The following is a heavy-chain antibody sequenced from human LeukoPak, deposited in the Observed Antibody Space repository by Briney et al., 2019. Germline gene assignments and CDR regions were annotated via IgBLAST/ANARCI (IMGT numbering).Heavy chain of an antibody. D-gene: IGHD6-13*01. Sequence: PGGSLRLSCAASGFTFSSYSMNWVRQAPGKGLEWVSSISSSSSYIYYADSVKGRFTISRDNAKNSLYLQMNSLRAEDTAVYYCANLWSSSWYGEVDYWGQGTLVTVSS. V-gene: IGHV3-21*01. CDR2: ISSSSSYI. CDR3: ANLWSSSWYGEVDY. J-gene: IGHJ4*02. CDR1: GFTFSSYS.